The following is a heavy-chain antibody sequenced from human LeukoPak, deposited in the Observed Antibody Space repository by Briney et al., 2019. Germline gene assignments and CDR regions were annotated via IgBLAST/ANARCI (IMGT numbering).Heavy chain of an antibody. CDR2: INPSGGST. Sequence: ASVKVSCKASGYTFTSYYMHWVRQAPGQGLEWMGIINPSGGSTSYAQKFQGRVTMTRDTSTSTVYMELSSLRSEDTAVYYCARDIVVVVAASRYYYYGMDVWGKGTTATVSS. D-gene: IGHD2-15*01. CDR3: ARDIVVVVAASRYYYYGMDV. J-gene: IGHJ6*04. CDR1: GYTFTSYY. V-gene: IGHV1-46*01.